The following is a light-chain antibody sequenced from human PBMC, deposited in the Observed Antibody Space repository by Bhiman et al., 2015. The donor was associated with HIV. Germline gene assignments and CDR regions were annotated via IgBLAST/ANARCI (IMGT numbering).Light chain of an antibody. CDR3: SSYASSSTLV. CDR1: NSDIGDYNS. V-gene: IGLV2-14*03. CDR2: DVS. J-gene: IGLJ2*01. Sequence: QSALTQPASVSASPGQSITISCTGANSDIGDYNSVSWYQQHPGKAPKLMLYDVSQRPSGISNRFSGSKSANTASLTISGLQAEDEADYYCSSYASSSTLVFGGGTQLTVL.